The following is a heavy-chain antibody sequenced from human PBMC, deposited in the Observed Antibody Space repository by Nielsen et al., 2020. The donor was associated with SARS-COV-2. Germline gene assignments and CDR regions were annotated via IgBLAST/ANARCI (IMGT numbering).Heavy chain of an antibody. V-gene: IGHV3-11*01. CDR3: ASCRIQLLWGMDV. CDR1: GFTFSDYY. D-gene: IGHD5-18*01. Sequence: GESLKISCAASGFTFSDYYMSWIRQAPGKGLEWVSYISSSGSTIYYADSVKGRFTISRDNAKNSLYLQMNSLRAEDTAVYYCASCRIQLLWGMDVWGQGTMVTVS. J-gene: IGHJ6*02. CDR2: ISSSGSTI.